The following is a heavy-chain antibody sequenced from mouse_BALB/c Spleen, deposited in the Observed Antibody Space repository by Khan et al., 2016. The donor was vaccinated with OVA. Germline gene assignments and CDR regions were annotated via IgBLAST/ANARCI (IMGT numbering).Heavy chain of an antibody. CDR3: TRLVDY. CDR2: INSGGST. Sequence: EVELVESGGGLVKPGGSLKLSCAASGFTFSSYAVSWISQTPEKRLEWVASINSGGSTYYPDSVKGRFTIFRDDARNILYLQMSSLRSEDTAMYYCTRLVDYWGQGTSVTVSS. V-gene: IGHV5-6-5*01. CDR1: GFTFSSYA. J-gene: IGHJ4*01.